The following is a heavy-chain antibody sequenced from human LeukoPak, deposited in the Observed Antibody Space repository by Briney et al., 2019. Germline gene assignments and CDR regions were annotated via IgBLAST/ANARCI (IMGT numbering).Heavy chain of an antibody. J-gene: IGHJ6*04. V-gene: IGHV4-34*01. CDR1: GGSLSGYY. D-gene: IGHD3-22*01. Sequence: SETLSLTCGVYGGSLSGYYWSWIRQPPGKGLEWIGEINYGADANYSPSLGSRVTISVDTSKNQFSLRLTSVTAADTAVYYCARSYYDSSGPYDVWGEGTTVTVSS. CDR3: ARSYYDSSGPYDV. CDR2: INYGADA.